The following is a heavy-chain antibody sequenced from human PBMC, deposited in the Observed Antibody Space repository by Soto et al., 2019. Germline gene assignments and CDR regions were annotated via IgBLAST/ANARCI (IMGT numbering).Heavy chain of an antibody. J-gene: IGHJ4*02. CDR1: GDSIGPYY. V-gene: IGHV4-4*07. CDR2: MYSIGIT. D-gene: IGHD2-15*01. Sequence: SETLSLTCTVSGDSIGPYYWNWIRQPAGKGLEWIGRMYSIGITNYNPSLMSRVTMSLDTSKSQFSLRLRSVTAADSAVYYCARDRDLSGLSRSGFDHWGQGTTVTVS. CDR3: ARDRDLSGLSRSGFDH.